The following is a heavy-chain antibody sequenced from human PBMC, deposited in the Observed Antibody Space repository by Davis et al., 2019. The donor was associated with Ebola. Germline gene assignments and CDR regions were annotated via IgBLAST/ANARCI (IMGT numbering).Heavy chain of an antibody. Sequence: GESLKISCAASGFSSSDFVMSWVRQAPGKGLQWVAGITPTSFSTFYADSVKGRFTISRDNSRNTVYLQMNSIRPEDTAVYYCAKDRHPLANNKIYYFDYWGPGTLVTVSS. CDR1: GFSSSDFV. J-gene: IGHJ4*01. D-gene: IGHD2/OR15-2a*01. V-gene: IGHV3-23*01. CDR3: AKDRHPLANNKIYYFDY. CDR2: ITPTSFST.